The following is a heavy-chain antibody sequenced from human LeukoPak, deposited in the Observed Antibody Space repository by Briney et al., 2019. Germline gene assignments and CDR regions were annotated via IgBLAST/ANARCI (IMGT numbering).Heavy chain of an antibody. V-gene: IGHV1-8*01. J-gene: IGHJ6*02. D-gene: IGHD1-26*01. CDR3: ARVEWELLYYYGMGV. CDR1: GYTFTSYD. Sequence: ASVKVSCKASGYTFTSYDINWVRQATGQGLEWMGWMNPNSGNTGYAQKFQGRVTMTRNTSISTAYMELSSLRSEDTAVYYCARVEWELLYYYGMGVWGQGTTVTVSS. CDR2: MNPNSGNT.